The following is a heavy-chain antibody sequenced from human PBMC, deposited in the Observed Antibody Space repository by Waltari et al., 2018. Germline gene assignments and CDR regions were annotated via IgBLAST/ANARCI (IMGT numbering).Heavy chain of an antibody. J-gene: IGHJ4*02. CDR2: IIPIFGTA. D-gene: IGHD6-19*01. CDR1: GGTVSSVA. V-gene: IGHV1-69*01. CDR3: ARATLGEQWLVKY. Sequence: QVQLVQSGAEVKKLGASVKVSCKASGGTVSSVAISWVRQAPGQGLEWMGGIIPIFGTANYAQKFQGRVTITADESTSTAYMELSSLRSEDTAVYYCARATLGEQWLVKYWGQGTLVTVSS.